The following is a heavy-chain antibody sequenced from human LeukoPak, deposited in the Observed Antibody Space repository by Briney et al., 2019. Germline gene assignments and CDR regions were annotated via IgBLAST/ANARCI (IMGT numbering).Heavy chain of an antibody. CDR1: GGSLSSYY. J-gene: IGHJ4*02. D-gene: IGHD1-20*01. CDR2: IYYSGST. CDR3: ARGWGVTGTTFDY. V-gene: IGHV4-59*01. Sequence: WETLSLTCTVSGGSLSSYYWRWIRQPPGKGLEWIGYIYYSGSTNYNPSLNSRVTISVDTSNDQFSLELSSETAADTAAYYCARGWGVTGTTFDYWGEGTLVTVSS.